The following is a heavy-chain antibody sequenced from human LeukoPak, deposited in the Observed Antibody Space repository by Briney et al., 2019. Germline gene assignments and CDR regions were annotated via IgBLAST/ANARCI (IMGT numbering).Heavy chain of an antibody. J-gene: IGHJ4*02. CDR2: IYYSGST. Sequence: SETLSLTCTVSGGSISSYYWSWIRQPSGKGLEWIGYIYYSGSTNYHPSLKSRVTISVDTSKNQFSLKLSSVTAADTAVYYCARDPYLRLGELSLYQDYWGQGTLVTVSS. CDR3: ARDPYLRLGELSLYQDY. CDR1: GGSISSYY. V-gene: IGHV4-59*12. D-gene: IGHD3-16*02.